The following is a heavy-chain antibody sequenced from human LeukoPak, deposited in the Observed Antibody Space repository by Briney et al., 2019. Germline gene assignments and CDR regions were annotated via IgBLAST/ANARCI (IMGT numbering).Heavy chain of an antibody. D-gene: IGHD3-10*01. V-gene: IGHV3-11*01. CDR3: AKGFGPMDDWYFDL. CDR1: GFTFSDYY. Sequence: GGSLRLSCAASGFTFSDYYMSWLRQAPGKGLEWVSYISSSGSTIYYADSVKGRFTISRDNAENSLYLQMNSLRAEDMALYYCAKGFGPMDDWYFDLWGRGTLVTVSS. CDR2: ISSSGSTI. J-gene: IGHJ2*01.